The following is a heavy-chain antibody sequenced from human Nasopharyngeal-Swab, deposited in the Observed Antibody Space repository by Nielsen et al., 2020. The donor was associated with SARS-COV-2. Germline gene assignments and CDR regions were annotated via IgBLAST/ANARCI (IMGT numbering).Heavy chain of an antibody. CDR2: IWYDGSNK. Sequence: GKSLKISCAASGFTFSSYGMHWVRQAPGKGLEWVAVIWYDGSNKYYADSVKGRFTISRDNSKNTLYLQMNSLRAEDTAVYYCARVPALIPYYYYGMDVWGQGTTVTVSS. CDR3: ARVPALIPYYYYGMDV. V-gene: IGHV3-33*01. CDR1: GFTFSSYG. J-gene: IGHJ6*02. D-gene: IGHD2-21*01.